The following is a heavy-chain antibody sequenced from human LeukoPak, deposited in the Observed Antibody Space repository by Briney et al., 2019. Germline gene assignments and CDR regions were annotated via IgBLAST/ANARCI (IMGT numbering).Heavy chain of an antibody. Sequence: GASVKVSCKASGYTFTSYGISWVRQAPGQGLEWMGWISAYNGNTNYAQKLQGRVTMTTDTSTSTAYMELRSLRSDDTAVCYCARDEGYCSGGSCYGADYWGQGTLVTVSS. CDR1: GYTFTSYG. J-gene: IGHJ4*02. D-gene: IGHD2-15*01. CDR3: ARDEGYCSGGSCYGADY. V-gene: IGHV1-18*01. CDR2: ISAYNGNT.